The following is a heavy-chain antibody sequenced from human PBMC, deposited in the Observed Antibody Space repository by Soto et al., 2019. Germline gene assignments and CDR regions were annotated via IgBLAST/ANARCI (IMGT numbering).Heavy chain of an antibody. J-gene: IGHJ4*02. CDR1: GFTFSSYA. D-gene: IGHD1-1*01. Sequence: SLRLSCAASGFTFSSYAMSWVRQAPGKGLEWVSGISGSGDSTYYADSVKGRFTISRDNSKNTLYLQMNSLRAEDTAVYYCTTGGDASKTGYWGQGTLVTVSS. CDR3: TTGGDASKTGY. CDR2: ISGSGDST. V-gene: IGHV3-23*01.